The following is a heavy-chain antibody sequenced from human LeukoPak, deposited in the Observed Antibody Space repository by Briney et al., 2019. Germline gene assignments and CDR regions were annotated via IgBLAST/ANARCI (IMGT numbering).Heavy chain of an antibody. Sequence: ASVKVSCKASGYTFTGYYMHWVRQAPGQGLEWMGWINPNSGGTNYAQKFQGRVTMTRDTSISTAYMELSRLRSDDTAVYYCARDLSIVGAPMEDYWGQGTLVTVSS. V-gene: IGHV1-2*02. CDR3: ARDLSIVGAPMEDY. J-gene: IGHJ4*02. CDR2: INPNSGGT. CDR1: GYTFTGYY. D-gene: IGHD1-26*01.